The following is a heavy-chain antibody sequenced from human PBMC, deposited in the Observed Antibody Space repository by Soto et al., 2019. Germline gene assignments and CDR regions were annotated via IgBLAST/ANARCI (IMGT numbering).Heavy chain of an antibody. CDR3: ARGRYGDY. CDR1: GYTFTSYG. J-gene: IGHJ4*02. D-gene: IGHD1-1*01. V-gene: IGHV1-18*01. CDR2: ISAHNGNT. Sequence: QVHLLQSGAEVKKPGASVKVSCKASGYTFTSYGITWVRQAPGQGLEWMGWISAHNGNTDYAQKLQGRVIVTRDTSTSTAYMALRSLRSDDTAVYYCARGRYGDYWGQGALVTVSS.